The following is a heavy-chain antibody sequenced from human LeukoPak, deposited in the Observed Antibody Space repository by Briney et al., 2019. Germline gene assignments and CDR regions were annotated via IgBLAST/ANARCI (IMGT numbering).Heavy chain of an antibody. D-gene: IGHD3-16*01. Sequence: SETLSLTCTVSGGSISSYYWSWIRQPPGKGLEWIGYIYYSGSTNYNPSLKSRVTISVDTSKKQFSLKLSSVTAADTAVYYCGRHRPSIMITFGALNHFDYWGQGTLVTVSS. V-gene: IGHV4-59*08. J-gene: IGHJ4*02. CDR2: IYYSGST. CDR1: GGSISSYY. CDR3: GRHRPSIMITFGALNHFDY.